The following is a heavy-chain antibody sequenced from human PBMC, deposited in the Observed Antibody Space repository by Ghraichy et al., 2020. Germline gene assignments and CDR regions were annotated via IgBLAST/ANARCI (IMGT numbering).Heavy chain of an antibody. Sequence: SCAASGFTFSSYWMSWVRQAPGKVLEWVANIKRDGSEKYYVDSVKGRFTVSRDKAKNSLYLQMNSLRAEDTAVYYWANDHKSMGGRIWGQGTMVTVSS. D-gene: IGHD2/OR15-2a*01. CDR1: GFTFSSYW. J-gene: IGHJ3*02. CDR2: IKRDGSEK. V-gene: IGHV3-7*01. CDR3: ANDHKSMGGRI.